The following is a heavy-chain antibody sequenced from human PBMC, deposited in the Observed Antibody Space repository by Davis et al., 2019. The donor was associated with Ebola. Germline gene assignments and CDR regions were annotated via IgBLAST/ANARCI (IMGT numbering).Heavy chain of an antibody. CDR2: IYYTGSA. V-gene: IGHV4-59*03. CDR3: SERGSSV. J-gene: IGHJ4*02. D-gene: IGHD3-10*01. Sequence: PSETLSLTCTVSGVSISRHYWSWIRQPPGKRLEWFGSIYYTGSAYYNSSLASRATISVDTSKNQFSPKLTSVTAADTAMYYCSERGSSVWGQGTLVTVSS. CDR1: GVSISRHY.